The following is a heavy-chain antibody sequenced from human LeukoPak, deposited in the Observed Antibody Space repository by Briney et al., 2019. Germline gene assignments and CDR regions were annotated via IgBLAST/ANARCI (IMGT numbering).Heavy chain of an antibody. Sequence: GGSPRLSCAASGFTFSSYAMSWVRQAPGKGLEWVSAISGSGGSTYYADSVKGRFTISRDNSKNTLYLQMNSLRAEDTAVYYCAKVRGSGYLRFDYWGQGTLVTVSS. J-gene: IGHJ4*02. CDR1: GFTFSSYA. CDR2: ISGSGGST. V-gene: IGHV3-23*01. D-gene: IGHD5-12*01. CDR3: AKVRGSGYLRFDY.